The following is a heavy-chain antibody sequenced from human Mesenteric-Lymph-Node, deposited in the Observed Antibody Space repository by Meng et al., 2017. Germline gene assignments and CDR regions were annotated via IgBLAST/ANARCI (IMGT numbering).Heavy chain of an antibody. Sequence: GGSLRLSCAASGFTFSSYEMNWVRQAPGKGLEWVSYISSSGSTKYYADSVKGRFTISRDNAKNSLYLQMNSLRAEDTAVYYCARKLRGSGWYEGWFDPWGQGTLVTVSS. D-gene: IGHD6-19*01. J-gene: IGHJ5*02. CDR1: GFTFSSYE. CDR3: ARKLRGSGWYEGWFDP. CDR2: ISSSGSTK. V-gene: IGHV3-48*03.